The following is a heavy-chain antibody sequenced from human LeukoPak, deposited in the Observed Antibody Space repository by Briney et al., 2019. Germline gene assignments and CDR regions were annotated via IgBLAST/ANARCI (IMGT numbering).Heavy chain of an antibody. J-gene: IGHJ4*02. V-gene: IGHV3-48*03. CDR3: ASSLEPADILLVSFAY. Sequence: PGGSLRLSCAAPGFTFSSYEMNWVRQAPGKGLEWVSYISSSGSTIYYADSVKGRFTISRNNAENSLYLQMNSLRAEDTAVYYCASSLEPADILLVSFAYWGQGTLVTVSS. CDR2: ISSSGSTI. D-gene: IGHD2-2*01. CDR1: GFTFSSYE.